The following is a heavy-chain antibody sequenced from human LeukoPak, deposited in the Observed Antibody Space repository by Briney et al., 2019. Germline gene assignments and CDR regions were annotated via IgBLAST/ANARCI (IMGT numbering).Heavy chain of an antibody. Sequence: GSLRISFGSSGFTFCGYCQYWVRQTPRKGFEWVPLFSGGGGSTYYADSVKGRFTISRDNSKNSLYLRMNSLRTEDTALYYCAKDGSDIVVVPAVHYGMDVWGQGTTVTVSS. D-gene: IGHD2-2*01. CDR2: FSGGGGST. CDR1: GFTFCGYC. V-gene: IGHV3-43*02. J-gene: IGHJ6*02. CDR3: AKDGSDIVVVPAVHYGMDV.